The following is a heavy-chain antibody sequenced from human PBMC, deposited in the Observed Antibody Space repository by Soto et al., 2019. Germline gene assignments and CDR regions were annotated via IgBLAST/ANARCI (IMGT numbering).Heavy chain of an antibody. V-gene: IGHV3-48*01. CDR1: GFSISDCS. CDR3: ASVLGSRRSGSYPSY. Sequence: EVQLVESGGGLVQPGGSLRLSCAASGFSISDCSMNWVRRAPGKGLEWISYISTNNDAIYYADSVKGRFTISRDNAKNSLYLQMNSLRAEDTALYYCASVLGSRRSGSYPSYWGQEPWSPSPQ. CDR2: ISTNNDAI. J-gene: IGHJ4*01. D-gene: IGHD3-10*01.